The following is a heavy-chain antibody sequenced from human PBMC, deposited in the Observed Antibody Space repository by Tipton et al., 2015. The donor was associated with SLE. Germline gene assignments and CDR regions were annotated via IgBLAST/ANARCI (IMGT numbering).Heavy chain of an antibody. CDR1: GGSISSYY. V-gene: IGHV4-59*01. J-gene: IGHJ6*02. CDR3: ARLDYFHYYGMDV. CDR2: IYYSGST. Sequence: TLSLTCTVSGGSISSYYWSWIRQPPGKGLEWIGYIYYSGSTNYNPSLKSRVTISVDTSKNQFSLKLSSVTAADTAVYYCARLDYFHYYGMDVWGQGTTVTVSS.